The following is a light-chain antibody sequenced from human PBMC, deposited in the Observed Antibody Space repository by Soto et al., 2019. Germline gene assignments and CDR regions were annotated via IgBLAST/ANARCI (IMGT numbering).Light chain of an antibody. CDR2: GAS. CDR3: QQYKNWPHT. Sequence: MTQSPSSLSASVGDRVTITCRASQAIRNDLAWYQQKPGQSPRLLIYGASTRATGIPARFSGSGSGTEFTLTINSLQSEDFAVYYCQQYKNWPHTFGQGTKVETK. J-gene: IGKJ2*01. V-gene: IGKV3-15*01. CDR1: QAIRND.